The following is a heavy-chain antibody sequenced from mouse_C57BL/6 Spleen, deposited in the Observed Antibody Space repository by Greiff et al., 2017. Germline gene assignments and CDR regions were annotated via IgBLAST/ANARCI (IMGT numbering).Heavy chain of an antibody. V-gene: IGHV1-55*01. CDR1: GYTFTSYW. J-gene: IGHJ3*01. CDR3: ARWDDGLYEGFAY. CDR2: IYPGSGST. Sequence: VQLQQPGAELVKPGASVKMSCKASGYTFTSYWITWVKQRPGQGLEWIGDIYPGSGSTNYNEKFKSKATLTVDTSSSTAYMQLSSLTSEDSAVYYCARWDDGLYEGFAYWGQGTLVTVSA. D-gene: IGHD2-3*01.